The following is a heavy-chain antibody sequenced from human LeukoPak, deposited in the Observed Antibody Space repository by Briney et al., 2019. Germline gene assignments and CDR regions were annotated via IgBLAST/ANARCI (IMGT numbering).Heavy chain of an antibody. CDR1: GGSLSSSSYY. Sequence: SETLSLTCTVSGGSLSSSSYYWGWIRQPPGKGLEWIGSIYYSGSTYYNPSLKSRVSISVDTSKNQFSLKLSSVTAADTAVYYCARLEYFWSGKGDYWGQGTLVTVSS. D-gene: IGHD3-3*01. CDR2: IYYSGST. J-gene: IGHJ4*02. CDR3: ARLEYFWSGKGDY. V-gene: IGHV4-39*01.